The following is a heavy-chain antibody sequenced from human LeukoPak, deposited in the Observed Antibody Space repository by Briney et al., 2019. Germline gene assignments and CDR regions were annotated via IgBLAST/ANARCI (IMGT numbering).Heavy chain of an antibody. Sequence: SETLSLTCTVSGASISGHYWSWIRQPPGKGLEYIGYIHSSGDNSYKPSLRSRLSTSVDTSKNQSSLRLTSVTAADTAVYYCARLGPSTGSFYSLGIWGPGTMVTVSS. CDR2: IHSSGDN. D-gene: IGHD1-26*01. J-gene: IGHJ3*02. V-gene: IGHV4-59*11. CDR1: GASISGHY. CDR3: ARLGPSTGSFYSLGI.